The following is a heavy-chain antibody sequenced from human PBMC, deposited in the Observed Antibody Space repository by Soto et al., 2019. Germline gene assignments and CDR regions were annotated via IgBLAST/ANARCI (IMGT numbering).Heavy chain of an antibody. J-gene: IGHJ4*02. D-gene: IGHD2-15*01. V-gene: IGHV1-69*13. CDR3: ARAVYGCSGGSCYPYYFDY. Sequence: ASVKVSCKASGGTFSSYAISWVRQAPGQGLEWMGGIIPIFGTANYAQKFQGRVTITADESTSTAYMELSSLRSEDTAVYYCARAVYGCSGGSCYPYYFDYWGQGTLVTVSS. CDR1: GGTFSSYA. CDR2: IIPIFGTA.